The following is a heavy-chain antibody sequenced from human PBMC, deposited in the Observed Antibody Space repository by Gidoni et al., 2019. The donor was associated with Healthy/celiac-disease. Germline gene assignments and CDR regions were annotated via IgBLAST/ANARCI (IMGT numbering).Heavy chain of an antibody. CDR2: IWYDGSNK. CDR3: AREIAVADPFDY. Sequence: QVQLVESGGGVVQPGRSLRLSCAASGFTFSSYGMHWVRQAPGKGLEWVAVIWYDGSNKYYADSVKGRFTISRDNSKNTLYLQMNSLRAEDTAVYYCAREIAVADPFDYWGQGTLVTVSS. V-gene: IGHV3-33*01. J-gene: IGHJ4*02. CDR1: GFTFSSYG. D-gene: IGHD6-19*01.